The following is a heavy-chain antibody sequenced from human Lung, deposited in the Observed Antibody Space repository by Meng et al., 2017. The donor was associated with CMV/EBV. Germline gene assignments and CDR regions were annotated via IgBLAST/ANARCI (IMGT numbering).Heavy chain of an antibody. CDR1: GGSFSSYY. V-gene: IGHV4-59*01. CDR2: VYYSGTT. J-gene: IGHJ6*01. CDR3: ARGNSYYGLDV. Sequence: SETLSLTCTISGGSFSSYYCSWIRQSPGKGLEWIGYVYYSGTTNYNPSFKSRIYISIDTSKNQFSLELSSVTAADTAVYYCARGNSYYGLDVWGQGNTV.